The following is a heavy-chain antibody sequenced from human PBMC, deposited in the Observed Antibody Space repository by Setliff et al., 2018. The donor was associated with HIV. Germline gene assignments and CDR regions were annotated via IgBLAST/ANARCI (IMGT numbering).Heavy chain of an antibody. D-gene: IGHD5-12*01. CDR1: GGSIKSSSYY. CDR2: IYYSGNT. CDR3: AREISRYSGYEGRMDYFDY. V-gene: IGHV4-39*07. Sequence: PSETLSLTCTVSGGSIKSSSYYWGWIRQPPGKGLEWIGSIYYSGNTYYNPSLKSRVTISVDKSKNQFSLKLSSVTAADTAVYYCAREISRYSGYEGRMDYFDYWGQGTLVTVSS. J-gene: IGHJ4*02.